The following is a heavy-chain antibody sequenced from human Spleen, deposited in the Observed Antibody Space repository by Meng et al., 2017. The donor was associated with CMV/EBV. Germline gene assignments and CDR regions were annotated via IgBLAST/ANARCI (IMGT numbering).Heavy chain of an antibody. CDR2: IYYSGST. CDR3: ARLAMVRGVIIDY. J-gene: IGHJ4*02. Sequence: QLQLQESGPGLVKPSETLSLTCTVSGGSISSSSYYRGWIRQPPGKGLEWIGSIYYSGSTYYNPSLKSRVTISVDTSKNQFSLKLSSVTAADTAVYYCARLAMVRGVIIDYWGQGTLVTVS. V-gene: IGHV4-39*01. D-gene: IGHD3-10*01. CDR1: GGSISSSSYY.